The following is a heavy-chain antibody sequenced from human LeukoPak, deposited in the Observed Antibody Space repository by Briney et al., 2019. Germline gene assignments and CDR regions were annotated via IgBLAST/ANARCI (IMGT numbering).Heavy chain of an antibody. CDR3: ARDRDWGYDSSGYYTY. J-gene: IGHJ4*02. V-gene: IGHV1-46*01. D-gene: IGHD3-22*01. CDR2: INPSGGST. CDR1: GYTFTSYY. Sequence: ASVKISCKASGYTFTSYYMHWVRQAPGQGLEWMGIINPSGGSTSYAQKFQGRVTMTRDTSTSTVYMELSSLRSEDTAVYYCARDRDWGYDSSGYYTYWGQGTLVTVSS.